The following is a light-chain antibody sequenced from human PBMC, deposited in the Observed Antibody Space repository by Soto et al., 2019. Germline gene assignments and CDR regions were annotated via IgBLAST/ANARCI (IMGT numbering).Light chain of an antibody. V-gene: IGKV3-11*01. Sequence: EIVLTQSPVTLSLSPGERATLSCRSSQSVSSSYLAWYQQKPGQAPRLLIYDASNRATGVPARFSGSGSGTDFTLTISSPEPEDFAIYYCQQRSNWPITFGQGTRLEIK. CDR3: QQRSNWPIT. CDR1: QSVSSSY. CDR2: DAS. J-gene: IGKJ5*01.